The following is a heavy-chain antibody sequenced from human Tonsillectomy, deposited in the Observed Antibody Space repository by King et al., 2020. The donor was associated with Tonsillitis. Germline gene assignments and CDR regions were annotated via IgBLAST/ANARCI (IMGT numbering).Heavy chain of an antibody. CDR3: ASQLEDAFDL. V-gene: IGHV3-33*01. Sequence: VQLVESGGGVVQPGRSLRLSCATSGFTFSDYGMHWVRQAPGKVLEGVAVIWHYGSNKIYADSVKGRFTIPRDNSKNTVYLQMNSLRAEDTAVYFCASQLEDAFDLWGQGTMVTVSS. CDR1: GFTFSDYG. J-gene: IGHJ3*01. CDR2: IWHYGSNK. D-gene: IGHD1-1*01.